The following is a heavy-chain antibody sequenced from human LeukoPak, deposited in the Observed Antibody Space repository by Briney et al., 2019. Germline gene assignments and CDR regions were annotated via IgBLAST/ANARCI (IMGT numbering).Heavy chain of an antibody. CDR1: GASISSGDYY. CDR2: IYYSGST. Sequence: PSETLSLTCTVSGASISSGDYYWSWIRQPPGKGLVWVGYIYYSGSTYYNPSLKSRVTISVDTSKNQFSLKLSSVTAADTAVYYCARYYYDSSGYPTPAYWGQGTLVTVSS. V-gene: IGHV4-30-4*01. J-gene: IGHJ4*02. CDR3: ARYYYDSSGYPTPAY. D-gene: IGHD3-22*01.